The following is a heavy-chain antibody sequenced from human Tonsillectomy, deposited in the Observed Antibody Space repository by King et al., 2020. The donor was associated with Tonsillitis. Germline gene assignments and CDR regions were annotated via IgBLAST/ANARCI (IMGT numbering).Heavy chain of an antibody. CDR3: ARGTPQGRGYCSSTSCPRSYYYYMDV. J-gene: IGHJ6*03. CDR2: INHSGST. Sequence: VQLQQWGAGLLKPSETLSLTCAVYGGSFSGYYWSWIRQPPGKGLEWIGEINHSGSTNYNPSLKSRVTISVDTSKNQFSLKLSSVTAADTAVYYCARGTPQGRGYCSSTSCPRSYYYYMDVWGKGTTVTVSS. V-gene: IGHV4-34*01. CDR1: GGSFSGYY. D-gene: IGHD2-2*01.